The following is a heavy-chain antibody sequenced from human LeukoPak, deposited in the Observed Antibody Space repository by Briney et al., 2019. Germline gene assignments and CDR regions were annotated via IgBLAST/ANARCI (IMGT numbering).Heavy chain of an antibody. CDR3: AREGITMVRGEINYYYGMDV. J-gene: IGHJ6*02. Sequence: PGGSLRLSCAASGFTFSSYSMNWVRQAPGKGLEWVSSISSSSSYIYYADSVKGRFTISRDNAKNSLYLQMNSLRAEDTAVYYCAREGITMVRGEINYYYGMDVWGQGTTVTVSS. CDR2: ISSSSSYI. CDR1: GFTFSSYS. V-gene: IGHV3-21*01. D-gene: IGHD3-10*01.